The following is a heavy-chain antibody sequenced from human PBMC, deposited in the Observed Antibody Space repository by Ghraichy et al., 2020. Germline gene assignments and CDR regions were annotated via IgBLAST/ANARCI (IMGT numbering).Heavy chain of an antibody. J-gene: IGHJ4*02. V-gene: IGHV3-23*01. CDR1: GFTFSSYA. CDR2: ISGSGTST. Sequence: GGSLRLSCAVSGFTFSSYAMNWVRQAPGKGLEWVSTISGSGTSTYYADSVKGRFTISRDNSENMLYLRMYSLRAEDTAVYYCAKDRSSFGIADYWGQGTLVTVSS. CDR3: AKDRSSFGIADY. D-gene: IGHD6-6*01.